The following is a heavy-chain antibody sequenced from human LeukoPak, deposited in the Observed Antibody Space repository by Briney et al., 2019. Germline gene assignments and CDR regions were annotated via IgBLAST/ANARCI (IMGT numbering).Heavy chain of an antibody. CDR1: GFTFDDHA. Sequence: GGSLRLSCAASGFTFDDHAMHWVRQAPGKGLEWVSLISGDGGSTYYADSVEGRFTISSDNSKSSLYLQMNDLRTEDTGLYYCARISSSGWFLWLYFDLWGRGTLVSVFS. D-gene: IGHD6-19*01. CDR2: ISGDGGST. V-gene: IGHV3-43*02. CDR3: ARISSSGWFLWLYFDL. J-gene: IGHJ2*01.